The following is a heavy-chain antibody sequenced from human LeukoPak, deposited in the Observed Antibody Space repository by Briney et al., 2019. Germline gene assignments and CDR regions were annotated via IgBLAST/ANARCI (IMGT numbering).Heavy chain of an antibody. Sequence: ASVKVSCKVSGYTLTELSMHWVRQAPGKGLEWMGGFDPEDGETIYAQKFQGRVTKTEDTSTDTAYMELSSLRSEDTAVYYCARGEHSYGLIHLDYWGQGTLVTVSS. D-gene: IGHD5-18*01. CDR3: ARGEHSYGLIHLDY. J-gene: IGHJ4*02. CDR1: GYTLTELS. V-gene: IGHV1-24*01. CDR2: FDPEDGET.